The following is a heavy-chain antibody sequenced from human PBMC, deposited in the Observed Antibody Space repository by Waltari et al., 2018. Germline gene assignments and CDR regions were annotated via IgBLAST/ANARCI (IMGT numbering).Heavy chain of an antibody. Sequence: EVQLVESGGGLVQPGGSLRLSCAASGFTFSSYWMSWVRQAPGKGLEWVANIKQDGSDKYYVDSVKGRFTISKDNAKNSLYLQMNNLRVEDTAVYYCARDGRPFDYWGQGTLVTVSS. J-gene: IGHJ4*02. V-gene: IGHV3-7*01. CDR2: IKQDGSDK. CDR3: ARDGRPFDY. CDR1: GFTFSSYW. D-gene: IGHD1-1*01.